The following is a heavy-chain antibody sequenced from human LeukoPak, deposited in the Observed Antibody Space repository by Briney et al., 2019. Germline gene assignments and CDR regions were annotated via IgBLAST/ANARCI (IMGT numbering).Heavy chain of an antibody. CDR1: GFTFSTYG. CDR3: AKRGEGGLSYYFDY. CDR2: ISGSGGST. J-gene: IGHJ4*02. V-gene: IGHV3-23*01. D-gene: IGHD2-15*01. Sequence: PGGSLRLSCAASGFTFSTYGMNWVRQAPGKGLEWVSAISGSGGSTYYADSVKGRFTISRDNSKNTLYLQMNSLRAEDTAVYYCAKRGEGGLSYYFDYWGQGTLVTVSS.